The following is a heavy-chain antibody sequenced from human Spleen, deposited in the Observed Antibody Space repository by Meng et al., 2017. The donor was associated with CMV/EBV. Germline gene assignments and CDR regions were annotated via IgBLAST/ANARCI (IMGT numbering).Heavy chain of an antibody. V-gene: IGHV3-74*01. D-gene: IGHD2-2*01. CDR2: VNSDGSRT. J-gene: IGHJ4*02. CDR3: ASYCSSSSCYVLRTFDY. Sequence: GESLKISCAASGVTFSRYWMHWVRQAPGKGLEWVSRVNSDGSRTYYADSVKGRFTISRDNAKNSLYLQMNSLRAEDSAVYFCASYCSSSSCYVLRTFDYWGQGTLVTVSS. CDR1: GVTFSRYW.